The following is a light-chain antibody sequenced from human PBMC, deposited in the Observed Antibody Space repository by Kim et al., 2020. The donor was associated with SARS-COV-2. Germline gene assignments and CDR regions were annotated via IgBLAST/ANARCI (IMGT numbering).Light chain of an antibody. Sequence: MTVTISCTRSSGSIDDNYVQWYQQRPGGVPTTVIYEDDQRPSGVSDRFSGSIDNSSNSASLTISGLKTEDEADYYCQSYNRSNVVFGGGTKVTVL. CDR2: EDD. CDR1: SGSIDDNY. V-gene: IGLV6-57*03. J-gene: IGLJ2*01. CDR3: QSYNRSNVV.